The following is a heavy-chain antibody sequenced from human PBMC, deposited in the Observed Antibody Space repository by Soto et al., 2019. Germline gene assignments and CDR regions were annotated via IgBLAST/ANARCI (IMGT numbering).Heavy chain of an antibody. CDR1: GFTFSGSA. CDR2: IRSKANSYAT. CDR3: TRAGCSGGSCLSDY. V-gene: IGHV3-73*01. D-gene: IGHD2-15*01. Sequence: GGSLRLSCAASGFTFSGSAMHWVRQASGKGLEWVGRIRSKANSYATAYAASVKGRFTISRDDSKNTAYLQMNSLKTEDTAVYYCTRAGCSGGSCLSDYWGQGTLVTVSS. J-gene: IGHJ4*02.